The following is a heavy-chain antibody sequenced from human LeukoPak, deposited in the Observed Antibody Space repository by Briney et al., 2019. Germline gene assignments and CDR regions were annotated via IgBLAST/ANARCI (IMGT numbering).Heavy chain of an antibody. CDR3: ARVFWSGYYPHFDY. Sequence: PSETLSPTCTVSGGSISSYYWSWIRQPPGKGLEWIGYIYYSGSTNYNPSLKSRVTISVDTSKNQFSLKLSSVTAADTAVYYCARVFWSGYYPHFDYWGQGTLVTVSS. CDR1: GGSISSYY. CDR2: IYYSGST. J-gene: IGHJ4*02. V-gene: IGHV4-59*01. D-gene: IGHD3-3*01.